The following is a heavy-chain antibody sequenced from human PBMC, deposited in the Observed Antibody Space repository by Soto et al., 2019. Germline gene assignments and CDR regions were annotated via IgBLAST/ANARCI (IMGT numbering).Heavy chain of an antibody. CDR2: ISGSGGST. CDR1: GFTFSSYA. J-gene: IGHJ4*02. CDR3: AREKTAMGFDY. D-gene: IGHD5-18*01. V-gene: IGHV3-23*01. Sequence: LTCAASGFTFSSYAMSWVRQAPGKGLEWVSAISGSGGSTYYADSVKGRFTISRDNSKNTLYLQMNSLRAEDTAVYYCAREKTAMGFDYWGQGTLVTVSS.